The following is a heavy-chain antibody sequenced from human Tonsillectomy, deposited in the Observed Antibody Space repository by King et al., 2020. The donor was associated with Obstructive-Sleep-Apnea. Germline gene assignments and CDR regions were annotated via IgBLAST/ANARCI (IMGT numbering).Heavy chain of an antibody. J-gene: IGHJ4*02. V-gene: IGHV4-30-4*07. D-gene: IGHD3-3*01. CDR1: GGSISSGGYS. Sequence: QLQESGPGLVKPSQTLSLTCAVSGGSISSGGYSWTWIRQPPGKGLEWIGYIYSSGSTYYNPSLKSRVTISLDTSKNHFSLNLSSVTAAYTAVYYCARVVTIFGVVIERFDYWGQGTLVTVSS. CDR2: IYSSGST. CDR3: ARVVTIFGVVIERFDY.